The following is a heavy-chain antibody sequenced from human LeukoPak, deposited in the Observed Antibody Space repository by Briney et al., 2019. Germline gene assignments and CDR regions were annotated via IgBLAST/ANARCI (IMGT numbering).Heavy chain of an antibody. V-gene: IGHV3-23*01. Sequence: GGSLRLSCAASGFTFNNYAMSWVRQAPGRGLEWVSAISSGGDTTYYADSVKGRFTISRDNSKNTLYLQMNSLRAEDAAIYYCAKDVDYGDYVVSWGQGALVTVSS. CDR1: GFTFNNYA. D-gene: IGHD4-17*01. CDR3: AKDVDYGDYVVS. J-gene: IGHJ4*02. CDR2: ISSGGDTT.